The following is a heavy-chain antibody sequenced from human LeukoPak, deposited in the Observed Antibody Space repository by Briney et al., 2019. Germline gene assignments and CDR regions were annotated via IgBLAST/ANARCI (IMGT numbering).Heavy chain of an antibody. CDR3: ARYYYGSPFDI. CDR2: IYTSGST. CDR1: GGSISSGDYY. Sequence: SQTLSLTCTVSGGSISSGDYYWSWIRQPPGKGLEWIGRIYTSGSTNYNPSLKSRVTISVDTSKNQFSLKLSSVTAADTAVYYCARYYYGSPFDIWGQGTMVTVSS. J-gene: IGHJ3*02. V-gene: IGHV4-61*02. D-gene: IGHD3-10*01.